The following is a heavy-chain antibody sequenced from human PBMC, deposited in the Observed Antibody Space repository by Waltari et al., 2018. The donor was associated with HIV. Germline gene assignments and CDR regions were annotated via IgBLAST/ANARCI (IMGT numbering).Heavy chain of an antibody. CDR2: IYSRGST. CDR3: ARDSSDYYYGLDV. CDR1: GGPISSGSYY. Sequence: QVKLQESGPGLVKPSQTLSLTCTVSGGPISSGSYYWSWVRQPAGKGLQWIGRIYSRGSTNDNPSLKSRVTISADTSKNQFSLKLNSVTAADTAVYFCARDSSDYYYGLDVWGQGTTVTVSS. J-gene: IGHJ6*02. V-gene: IGHV4-61*02. D-gene: IGHD6-6*01.